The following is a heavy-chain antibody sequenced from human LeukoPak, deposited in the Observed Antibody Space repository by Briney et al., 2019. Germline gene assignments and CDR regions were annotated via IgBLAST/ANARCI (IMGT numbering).Heavy chain of an antibody. V-gene: IGHV3-74*01. J-gene: IGHJ4*02. Sequence: GGSLRLSCAASGFTFSSYWMHWVRQAPGKGLVWVSRINSDGSTTSYADSVKGRFTISRDNAKNTLYLQMNSLRAEDTAVYYCARDPYDILTGPYFDYWAREPWSPSPQ. CDR2: INSDGSTT. CDR1: GFTFSSYW. CDR3: ARDPYDILTGPYFDY. D-gene: IGHD3-9*01.